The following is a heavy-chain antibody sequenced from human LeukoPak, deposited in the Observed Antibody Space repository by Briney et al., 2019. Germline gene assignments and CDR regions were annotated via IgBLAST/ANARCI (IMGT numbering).Heavy chain of an antibody. Sequence: PSETLSLTCTVSGGSISSSSYYWGWIRQPPGKGLEWIGSIYNSGSTYYNPSLKSRVTISVDTSKNQFSLKLSSVTAADTAVYYCARHLMYGHCSGGSCHSGFDPWGQGTLVTVSS. CDR2: IYNSGST. V-gene: IGHV4-39*01. J-gene: IGHJ5*02. D-gene: IGHD2-15*01. CDR1: GGSISSSSYY. CDR3: ARHLMYGHCSGGSCHSGFDP.